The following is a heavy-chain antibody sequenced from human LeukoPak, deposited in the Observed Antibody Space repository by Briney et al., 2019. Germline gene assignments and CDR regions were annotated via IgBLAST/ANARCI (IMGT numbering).Heavy chain of an antibody. J-gene: IGHJ5*02. CDR3: ARDAGGPYNTSSEWFDP. Sequence: PGGSLRLSCAASGFTFSSYAMSWVRQAPGKGLEWVSAISGSGGSTYYADSVKGRFTISRDNSKNTLYLQMNSLRAEDTAVYYCARDAGGPYNTSSEWFDPWGQGTLVTVSS. CDR2: ISGSGGST. D-gene: IGHD6-6*01. V-gene: IGHV3-23*01. CDR1: GFTFSSYA.